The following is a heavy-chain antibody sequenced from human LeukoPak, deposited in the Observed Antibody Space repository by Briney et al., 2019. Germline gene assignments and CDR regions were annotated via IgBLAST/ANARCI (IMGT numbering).Heavy chain of an antibody. CDR3: ARDFSFGGVIVVPYVMDV. J-gene: IGHJ6*02. CDR1: GFTFSSYS. Sequence: GGSLRLSCAVSGFTFSSYSMSWVRQAPGKGLEWVSSISSSSYIYYADLVKGRFTISRDSAKNTVYLQMNSLRAEDTAVYYCARDFSFGGVIVVPYVMDVWGQRTTVTVSS. V-gene: IGHV3-21*01. CDR2: ISSSSYI. D-gene: IGHD3-16*02.